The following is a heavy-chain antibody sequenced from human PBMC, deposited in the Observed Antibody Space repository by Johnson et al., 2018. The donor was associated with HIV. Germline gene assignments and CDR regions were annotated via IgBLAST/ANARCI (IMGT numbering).Heavy chain of an antibody. D-gene: IGHD3-9*01. CDR1: GFTFSNAW. V-gene: IGHV3-11*04. CDR3: ASGYYDILTGYR. Sequence: QVQLVESGGGLVQPGGSLRLSCAASGFTFSNAWMSWVRQATGKGLEWVSYISSSGSTIYYAESVKGRFTISRDNAKNSLYLQMNSLRAEDTAVYYCASGYYDILTGYRWGQGTMVTVSS. CDR2: ISSSGSTI. J-gene: IGHJ3*01.